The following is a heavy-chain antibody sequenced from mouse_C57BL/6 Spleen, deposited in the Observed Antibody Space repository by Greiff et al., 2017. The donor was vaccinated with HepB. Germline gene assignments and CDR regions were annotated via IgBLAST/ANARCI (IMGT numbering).Heavy chain of an antibody. J-gene: IGHJ4*01. Sequence: EVQLQESGGGLVKPGGSLKLSCAASGFTFSSYAMSWVRQTPEKRLAWVATISDGGSYTYYPDNVKGRFTISRDNAKNNLYLQMSHLKSEDTAMYYCARDLLWLRRGGDYYAMDYWGQGTSVTVSS. D-gene: IGHD2-2*01. V-gene: IGHV5-4*01. CDR3: ARDLLWLRRGGDYYAMDY. CDR1: GFTFSSYA. CDR2: ISDGGSYT.